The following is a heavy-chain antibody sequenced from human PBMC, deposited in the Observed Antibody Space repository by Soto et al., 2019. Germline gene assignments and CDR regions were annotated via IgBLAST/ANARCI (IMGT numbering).Heavy chain of an antibody. CDR3: ARGPSYYERSGYYPLDY. CDR1: GGTFSSYA. J-gene: IGHJ4*02. Sequence: QVQLVQSGAEVKKPGSSVKVSCKASGGTFSSYAISWMRQAPGQGLEWMGGIIPIFGTANYAQKFQGRVTISADESTSTAYMDLSSRRSEDTAVYYGARGPSYYERSGYYPLDYGGQGTLVTVSS. V-gene: IGHV1-69*01. CDR2: IIPIFGTA. D-gene: IGHD3-22*01.